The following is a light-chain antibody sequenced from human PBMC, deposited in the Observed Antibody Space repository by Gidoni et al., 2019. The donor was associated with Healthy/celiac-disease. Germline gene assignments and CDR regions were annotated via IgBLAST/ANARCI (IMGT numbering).Light chain of an antibody. V-gene: IGLV3-25*03. CDR3: QSADSSGTYWV. Sequence: SYELTQPPSVSVSPGQTARLTCSGDALPKQYAYWYQQKPGQAPVLVIYKGSARPSGIPERFSGSSSGTTVTLTSSGVQAEDEADYYCQSADSSGTYWVFGGGTKLTVL. J-gene: IGLJ3*02. CDR1: ALPKQY. CDR2: KGS.